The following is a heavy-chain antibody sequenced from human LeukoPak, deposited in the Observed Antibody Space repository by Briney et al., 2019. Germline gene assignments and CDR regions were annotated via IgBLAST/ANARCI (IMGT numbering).Heavy chain of an antibody. V-gene: IGHV1-58*01. CDR1: GFTFTSSA. Sequence: ASVKVSCKASGFTFTSSAVQWVRQARGQRLEWIGWIVVGSGNTNYAQKFQKRVTITRDMSTSTAYMELSSLRSEDTAVYYCAAATVWFGELTSLFDYWGQGTLVTVSS. CDR3: AAATVWFGELTSLFDY. J-gene: IGHJ4*02. D-gene: IGHD3-10*01. CDR2: IVVGSGNT.